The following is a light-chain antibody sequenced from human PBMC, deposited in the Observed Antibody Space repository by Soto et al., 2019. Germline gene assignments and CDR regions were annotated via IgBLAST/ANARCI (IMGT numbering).Light chain of an antibody. CDR1: SSDVGGYNY. Sequence: QSALTQPASVSGSPGQSITISCTGTSSDVGGYNYVSWYQQHPGKAPKFIIYEVSNRPSGVYNRFSGSKSSNTASLTISGLQEEDEADYYSTSYTSSVSYVFGTGTKLTVL. V-gene: IGLV2-14*01. CDR3: TSYTSSVSYV. J-gene: IGLJ1*01. CDR2: EVS.